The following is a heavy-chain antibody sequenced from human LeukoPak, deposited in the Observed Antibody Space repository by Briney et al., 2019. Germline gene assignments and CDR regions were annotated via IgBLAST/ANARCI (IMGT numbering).Heavy chain of an antibody. CDR1: GFTFTNSA. V-gene: IGHV3-23*01. D-gene: IGHD1-26*01. CDR3: VKDIGTVGASPFDY. J-gene: IGHJ4*02. CDR2: ISGSGLNT. Sequence: GRSLRLSCAASGFTFTNSALGWVRQAPGKGLEWVSVISGSGLNTYYTDSVKGRFTISRDNSKNTLSLQMNSLRAEDTAVYYCVKDIGTVGASPFDYWGQGTLVTVSS.